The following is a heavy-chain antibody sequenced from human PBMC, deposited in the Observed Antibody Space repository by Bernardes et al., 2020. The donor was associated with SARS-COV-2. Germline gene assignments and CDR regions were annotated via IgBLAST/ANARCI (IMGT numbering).Heavy chain of an antibody. J-gene: IGHJ6*02. Sequence: GGSLRLSCAASGFTFDDYAMHWVRQAPGKGLEWVSGISRNSGSIGYADSVKGRFTISRDNAKNSLYLQMNSLRAEDTALYYCAKDSFDYGMDVWGQGTTVTVSS. CDR1: GFTFDDYA. V-gene: IGHV3-9*01. CDR2: ISRNSGSI. CDR3: AKDSFDYGMDV.